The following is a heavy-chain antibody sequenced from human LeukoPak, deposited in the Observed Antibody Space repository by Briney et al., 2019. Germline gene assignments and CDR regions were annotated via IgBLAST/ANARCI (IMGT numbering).Heavy chain of an antibody. CDR2: ISWNSGSI. V-gene: IGHV3-9*01. CDR1: GFTFDDYA. D-gene: IGHD3-22*01. Sequence: GGSLRLSCAAPGFTFDDYAMHWVRQAPGKGLEWVSGISWNSGSIGYADSVKGRFTISRDNAKNSLYLQMNSLRAEDTALYYCAKDISDSSGYHYYFDYWGQGTLVTVSS. J-gene: IGHJ4*02. CDR3: AKDISDSSGYHYYFDY.